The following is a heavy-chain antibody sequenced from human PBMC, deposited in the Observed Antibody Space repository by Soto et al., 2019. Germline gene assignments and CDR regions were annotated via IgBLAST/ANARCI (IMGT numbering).Heavy chain of an antibody. CDR1: GYMFTGYY. D-gene: IGHD3-22*01. J-gene: IGHJ3*02. CDR3: ATDRVAFDM. V-gene: IGHV1-2*02. CDR2: INPKSGGT. Sequence: ASVKVSCKASGYMFTGYYIHWVRQAPGQGLEWMGWINPKSGGTKYAEKFQGRVSMTGDTSITTAYMELSSLRSDDTTVYYCATDRVAFDMWGQGTKVTVSS.